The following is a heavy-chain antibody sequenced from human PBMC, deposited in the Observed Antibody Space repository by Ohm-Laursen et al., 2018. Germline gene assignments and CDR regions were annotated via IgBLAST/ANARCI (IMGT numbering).Heavy chain of an antibody. CDR1: GGTFSSYA. CDR2: IIPILGIA. V-gene: IGHV1-69*04. D-gene: IGHD2-15*01. Sequence: SSVKVSCKTSGGTFSSYAISWVRQAPGQGLEWMGRIIPILGIANYAQKFQGRVTITADKSTSTAYMELSSLRSEDTAVYYCARGRSPTPCSGGSCYRYYYYYGMDVWGQGTTVTVSS. CDR3: ARGRSPTPCSGGSCYRYYYYYGMDV. J-gene: IGHJ6*02.